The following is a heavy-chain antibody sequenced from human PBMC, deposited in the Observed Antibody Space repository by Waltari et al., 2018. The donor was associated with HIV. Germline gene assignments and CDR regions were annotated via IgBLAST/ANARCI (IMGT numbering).Heavy chain of an antibody. CDR1: GFTLGTAW. V-gene: IGHV3-15*01. J-gene: IGHJ4*02. Sequence: EVQLVESGGGLVMPGGSLRPSCSASGFTLGTAWMSWVRQAPGKGLEWVGRSKSKTDGGTTGYAAPVKGRFTISRDDSKNTLYLQMNSLKTEDTAVYYCTTGGEDWGQGTLVTVSS. D-gene: IGHD3-16*01. CDR2: SKSKTDGGTT. CDR3: TTGGED.